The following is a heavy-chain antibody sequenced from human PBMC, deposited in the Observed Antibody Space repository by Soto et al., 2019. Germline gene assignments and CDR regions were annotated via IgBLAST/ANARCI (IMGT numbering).Heavy chain of an antibody. CDR3: ARDLSCSGGSCYPQD. CDR2: IKPSGGST. D-gene: IGHD2-15*01. Sequence: ASVNVSCKASGYTFTSYYMHWVRQAPGQGLEWMGIIKPSGGSTSYAQKFQGRVTMTRDTSTSTVYMELSSLRSEDTAVYYCARDLSCSGGSCYPQDWGQGTLVTVSS. V-gene: IGHV1-46*01. J-gene: IGHJ4*02. CDR1: GYTFTSYY.